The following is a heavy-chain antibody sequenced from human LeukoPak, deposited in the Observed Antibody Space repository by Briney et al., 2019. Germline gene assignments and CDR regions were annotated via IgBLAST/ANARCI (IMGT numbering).Heavy chain of an antibody. V-gene: IGHV1-18*01. Sequence: GASVKVSCKASGYTFTSYAMNWVRQAPGQGLEWMGWISAYNGNTNYAQKLQGRVTMTTDTSTSTAYMELRSLRSDDTAVYYCARDYGSGSYYKDQIFDYWGQGTLVTVSS. CDR1: GYTFTSYA. CDR2: ISAYNGNT. D-gene: IGHD3-10*01. J-gene: IGHJ4*02. CDR3: ARDYGSGSYYKDQIFDY.